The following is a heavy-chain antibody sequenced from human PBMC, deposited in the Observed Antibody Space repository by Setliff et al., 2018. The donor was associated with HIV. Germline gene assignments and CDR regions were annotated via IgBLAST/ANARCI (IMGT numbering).Heavy chain of an antibody. CDR1: SSTLRDHY. D-gene: IGHD3-10*01. V-gene: IGHV3-11*06. J-gene: IGHJ6*02. CDR2: ISSGSSYT. CDR3: ARPTNIDTLYYGSQSFYMYYYGMDV. Sequence: GGSLRLSCTASSSTLRDHYITWIRQAPGKGLEWVSSISSGSSYTYYTDSMKGRFTISRDNAKNSLYLQMNSLRAEDTAVYYCARPTNIDTLYYGSQSFYMYYYGMDVWGQGTTVTVSS.